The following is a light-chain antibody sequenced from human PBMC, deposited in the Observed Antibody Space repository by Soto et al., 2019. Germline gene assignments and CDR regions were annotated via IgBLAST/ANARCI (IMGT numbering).Light chain of an antibody. CDR1: SSNIGAGYD. V-gene: IGLV1-40*01. Sequence: QSVLTQPPSVSRAPGQRVTISCTGSSSNIGAGYDVHWYQQLPGTAPKLLIFGISNRPSGVPDRFSGSKSGTSASLAITGLQAEDEADYYCHSYESSLSGSYVFGTGTKVTVL. J-gene: IGLJ1*01. CDR2: GIS. CDR3: HSYESSLSGSYV.